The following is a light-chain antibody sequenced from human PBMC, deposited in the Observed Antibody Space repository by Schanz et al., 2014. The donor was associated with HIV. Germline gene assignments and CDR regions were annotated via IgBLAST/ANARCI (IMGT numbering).Light chain of an antibody. CDR3: SSYAGSTV. V-gene: IGLV2-8*01. Sequence: QSALSQPASVSGSPGQSVTISCTGTDRDIDTNNFVSWYQQHPGKAPKLIIHDVSTRPSAVPDRFSGSKSGNTASLTISGLQAEDEADYYCSSYAGSTVFGGGTKVTVL. CDR2: DVS. J-gene: IGLJ2*01. CDR1: DRDIDTNNF.